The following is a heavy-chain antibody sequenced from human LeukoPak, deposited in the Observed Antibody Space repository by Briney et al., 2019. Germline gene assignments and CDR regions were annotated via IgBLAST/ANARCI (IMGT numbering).Heavy chain of an antibody. D-gene: IGHD4-23*01. CDR1: GFTFSDYY. J-gene: IGHJ4*02. CDR2: ISSSGSTI. V-gene: IGHV3-11*01. CDR3: ARDYKAGNSAPLGY. Sequence: GGSLRLSCAASGFTFSDYYMSWLRQAPGKGLEWVSYISSSGSTIYYADSVKGRFTISRDNAKNSLYLQMNSLRAEDTAVYYCARDYKAGNSAPLGYWGQGTLVTVSS.